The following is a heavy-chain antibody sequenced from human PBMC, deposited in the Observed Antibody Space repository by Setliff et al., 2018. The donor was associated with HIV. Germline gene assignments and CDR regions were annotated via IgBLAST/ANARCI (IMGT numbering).Heavy chain of an antibody. D-gene: IGHD2-15*01. CDR3: ARGGLGVVGAIDY. CDR2: IYTSGST. J-gene: IGHJ4*02. CDR1: GDSISTDY. V-gene: IGHV4-4*07. Sequence: SETLSLTCTVSGDSISTDYWTWIRQPPGKGLEWIGRIYTSGSTNYNPSLKSRVTISVDTSKNQFSLNLSSVTAADTAVYYCARGGLGVVGAIDYWSQGTLVTVSS.